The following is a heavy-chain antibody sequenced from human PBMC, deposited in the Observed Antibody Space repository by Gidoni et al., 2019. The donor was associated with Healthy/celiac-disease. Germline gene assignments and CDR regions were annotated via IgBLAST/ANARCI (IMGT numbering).Heavy chain of an antibody. CDR2: ISYDGSNK. J-gene: IGHJ4*02. V-gene: IGHV3-30-3*01. D-gene: IGHD2-15*01. CDR1: GFTFSSYA. Sequence: VQLVESGGGVVQPGRSLRRSCAASGFTFSSYAMHWVRQAPGKGLEWVAVISYDGSNKYYADSVKGRFTISRDNSKNTLYLQMNSLRAEDTAVYYCARDRYCSGGSCYSYYFDYWGQGTLVTVSS. CDR3: ARDRYCSGGSCYSYYFDY.